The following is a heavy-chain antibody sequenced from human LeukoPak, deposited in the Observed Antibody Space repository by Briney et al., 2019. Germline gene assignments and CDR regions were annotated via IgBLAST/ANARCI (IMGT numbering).Heavy chain of an antibody. Sequence: GASLRLSCAASGFTFNIHAMDWVRQAPGKGLEWVSSISGIGISIYYADSVKGRFTISRDNSKNTVYLQMNRLIAEDTAVCYCAKDMHGYDRPVDYWGRGTQVIVSS. CDR2: ISGIGISI. J-gene: IGHJ4*02. D-gene: IGHD5-24*01. CDR3: AKDMHGYDRPVDY. CDR1: GFTFNIHA. V-gene: IGHV3-23*01.